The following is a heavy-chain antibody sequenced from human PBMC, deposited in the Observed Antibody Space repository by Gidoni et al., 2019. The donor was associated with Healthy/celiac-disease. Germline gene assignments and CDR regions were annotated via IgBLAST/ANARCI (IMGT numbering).Heavy chain of an antibody. V-gene: IGHV3-21*01. D-gene: IGHD3-10*01. Sequence: EVQLVESGGELVKPGGSLRLSCAASGFTFSSYSMNWVRQAPGKGLEWVSSISSSSSYIYYADSVKGRFTISRDNAKNSLYLQMNSLRAEDTAVYYCARDRPYGSGSYSFDYWGQGTLVTVSS. CDR2: ISSSSSYI. CDR3: ARDRPYGSGSYSFDY. J-gene: IGHJ4*02. CDR1: GFTFSSYS.